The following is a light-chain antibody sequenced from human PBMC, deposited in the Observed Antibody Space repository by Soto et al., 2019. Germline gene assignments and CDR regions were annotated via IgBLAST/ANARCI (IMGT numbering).Light chain of an antibody. J-gene: IGKJ5*01. CDR2: DAS. V-gene: IGKV1-5*01. CDR1: EPIYSW. CDR3: QQYKTYPFT. Sequence: DVQMTQSPFTLSASVGDIVTITCRASEPIYSWLAWFQQKPGKAPQLLIHDASSLESGVPPRFSGIGFGTDFTLTITNLQPEDVSTYYCQQYKTYPFTFGQGTRLEIK.